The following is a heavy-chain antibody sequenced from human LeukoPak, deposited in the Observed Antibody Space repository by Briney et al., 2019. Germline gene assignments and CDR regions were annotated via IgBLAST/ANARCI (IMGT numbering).Heavy chain of an antibody. CDR2: ISLIIGYT. V-gene: IGHV3-11*05. CDR1: GPSFTEYY. Sequence: GPSLTLSCPPAGPSFTEYYTRSIRQPPRGGLEWISYISLIIGYTNDTHSVNGRFTIYRDNADNSLYLQMNSLRADDTAVYYCARDRARGMFGCSGGDCYTIDYWGQGALVIVSS. J-gene: IGHJ4*02. D-gene: IGHD2-21*02. CDR3: ARDRARGMFGCSGGDCYTIDY.